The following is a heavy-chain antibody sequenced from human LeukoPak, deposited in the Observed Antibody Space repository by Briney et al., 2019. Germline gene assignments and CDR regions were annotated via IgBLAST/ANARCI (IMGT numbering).Heavy chain of an antibody. V-gene: IGHV3-7*01. CDR1: GLTFSRYW. CDR2: IKEDGNEK. Sequence: GGSLRLSCAASGLTFSRYWLTWVRQAPGKGLEWVANIKEDGNEKYYVESVKGRFTISRDNAKNLLYLQMNSLRGEDAAVYYCGGFGYEAAVDLWGQGTLVTVSS. CDR3: GGFGYEAAVDL. J-gene: IGHJ4*02. D-gene: IGHD6-13*01.